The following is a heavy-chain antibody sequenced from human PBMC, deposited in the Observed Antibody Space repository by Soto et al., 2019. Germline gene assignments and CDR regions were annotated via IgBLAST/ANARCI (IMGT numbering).Heavy chain of an antibody. D-gene: IGHD3-10*01. J-gene: IGHJ3*02. Sequence: QVQLVEFGGGVVQPGRSLRLSCAASGFTFSSYAMHWVRQAPGKGLEWVAVISYDGSNKYYADSVKGRFTISRDNSKNTLYLQMNSLRAEDTAVYYCASLARWVRGATGDAFDIWGQGTMVTVSS. CDR2: ISYDGSNK. CDR1: GFTFSSYA. V-gene: IGHV3-30-3*01. CDR3: ASLARWVRGATGDAFDI.